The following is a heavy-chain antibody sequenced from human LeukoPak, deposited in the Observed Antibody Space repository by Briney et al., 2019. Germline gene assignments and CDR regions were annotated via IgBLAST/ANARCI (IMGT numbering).Heavy chain of an antibody. D-gene: IGHD5-24*01. J-gene: IGHJ5*02. V-gene: IGHV1-18*01. Sequence: VSVKVSCKASGYTFTTYGINWVRQAPGQGLEWMGWISTYNTNTNYAQKLQGRVTMTTDTSTRTAYMELSSLRSEDTAVYYCARDNSVRDEAWWFNPWGQGTLVTVSS. CDR3: ARDNSVRDEAWWFNP. CDR1: GYTFTTYG. CDR2: ISTYNTNT.